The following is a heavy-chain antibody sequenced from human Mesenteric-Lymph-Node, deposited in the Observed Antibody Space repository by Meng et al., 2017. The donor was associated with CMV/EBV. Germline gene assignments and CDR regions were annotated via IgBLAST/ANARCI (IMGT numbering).Heavy chain of an antibody. J-gene: IGHJ4*02. CDR1: GYSISSGYY. CDR2: IHHSGSA. D-gene: IGHD3-22*01. CDR3: ARREEYYYDTTGVFHFDY. V-gene: IGHV4-38-2*02. Sequence: SETLSLTCTVSGYSISSGYYWGWIRQTPGKGLEWIGTIHHSGSADYNPSLKSRVTISVDTSKNQFSLNLSSVTAADTAVYYCARREEYYYDTTGVFHFDYWGQGTLVTVSS.